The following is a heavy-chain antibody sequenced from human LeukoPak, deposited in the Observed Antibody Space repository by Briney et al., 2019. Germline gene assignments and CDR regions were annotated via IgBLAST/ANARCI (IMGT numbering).Heavy chain of an antibody. Sequence: GGSLRLSCAPSGFTFSSYWMHWVRHAPGNGLVWVSRINSDGSSTSYADSVKGRFTLSRDNAKNTLYLQMSSLRAEDTAVYYCARVPYGEGAFDIWGQGTMVTVSS. D-gene: IGHD3-10*01. CDR2: INSDGSST. V-gene: IGHV3-74*01. CDR3: ARVPYGEGAFDI. J-gene: IGHJ3*02. CDR1: GFTFSSYW.